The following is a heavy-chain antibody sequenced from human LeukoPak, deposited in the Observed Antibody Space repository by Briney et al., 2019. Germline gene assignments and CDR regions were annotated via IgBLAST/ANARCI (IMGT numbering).Heavy chain of an antibody. D-gene: IGHD3-22*01. CDR3: ARDPYYHSSGHNFDS. Sequence: GGSLRLSCAASEFSVGSNYMTWVRQAPGKGLEWVSYISSSGSTIYYADSVKGRFTISRDNAKNSLYLQMNSLRAEDTAVYYCARDPYYHSSGHNFDSWGPGTLVTVSP. J-gene: IGHJ4*02. CDR2: ISSSGSTI. CDR1: EFSVGSNY. V-gene: IGHV3-11*01.